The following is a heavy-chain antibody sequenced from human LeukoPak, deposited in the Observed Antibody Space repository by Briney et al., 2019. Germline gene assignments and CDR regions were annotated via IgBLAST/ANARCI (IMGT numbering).Heavy chain of an antibody. CDR2: IWYDGSNK. V-gene: IGHV3-33*01. D-gene: IGHD3-22*01. Sequence: GRSLRLSCAASGFTFSSYGMHWVRQAPGKGLEWVAVIWYDGSNKYYAGSVKGRFTISRDNSKNTLYLQMNSLRAEDTAVYYCARDQASSGRYYYGMDVWGQGTTVTVSS. CDR1: GFTFSSYG. J-gene: IGHJ6*02. CDR3: ARDQASSGRYYYGMDV.